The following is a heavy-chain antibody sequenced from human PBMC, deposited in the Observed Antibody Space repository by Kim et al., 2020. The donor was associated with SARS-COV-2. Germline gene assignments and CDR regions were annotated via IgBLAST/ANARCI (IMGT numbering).Heavy chain of an antibody. V-gene: IGHV3-23*01. CDR2: TTGNGGSR. CDR3: SKGGIYFEH. Sequence: GGSLRLSCSASGFDFNPYFMAWVRQAPGKGLEWVSYTTGNGGSRYYADSVRGRFTISRDNSRNTLYLQLTSLRVDDTAVYYCSKGGIYFEHWGQGTLVTVSS. J-gene: IGHJ4*02. CDR1: GFDFNPYF. D-gene: IGHD3-10*01.